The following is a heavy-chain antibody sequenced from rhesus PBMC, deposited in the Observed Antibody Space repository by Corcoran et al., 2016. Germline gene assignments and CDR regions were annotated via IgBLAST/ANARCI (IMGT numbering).Heavy chain of an antibody. CDR1: GGSISSGYG. Sequence: QVQLQESGPGLVKPSETLSLTCAVSGGSISSGYGWSWIRQPPGMGLEWLGHIFGSIGSTYYNPSLKSRVTISTDKSKNQFALKLSSVTAADTAVYYCARAYCTGSGCYFDYWGQGVLVTVSS. CDR2: IFGSIGST. J-gene: IGHJ4*01. D-gene: IGHD2-21*01. CDR3: ARAYCTGSGCYFDY. V-gene: IGHV4S7*01.